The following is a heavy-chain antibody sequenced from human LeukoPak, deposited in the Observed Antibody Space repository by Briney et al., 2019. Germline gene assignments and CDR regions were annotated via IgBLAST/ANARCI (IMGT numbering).Heavy chain of an antibody. Sequence: GGSLRLSCAASGFTVSSNYMSWVRQAPGKGLEWVSVIYSGGSTYYADSVKGRFTISRDNSKNTLYLQMNSLRAEDTAVYYCARDNVPGYYDSSGYLGYWGQGTLATVSS. CDR1: GFTVSSNY. CDR3: ARDNVPGYYDSSGYLGY. V-gene: IGHV3-66*01. J-gene: IGHJ4*02. D-gene: IGHD3-22*01. CDR2: IYSGGST.